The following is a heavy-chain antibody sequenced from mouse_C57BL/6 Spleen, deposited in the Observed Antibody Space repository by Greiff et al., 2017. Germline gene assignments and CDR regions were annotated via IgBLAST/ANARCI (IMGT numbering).Heavy chain of an antibody. CDR3: ARSGGAMDY. V-gene: IGHV1-69*01. J-gene: IGHJ4*01. D-gene: IGHD3-1*01. CDR1: GYTFTSYW. Sequence: VQLKQPGAELVMPGASVKLSCKASGYTFTSYWMHWVKQRPGQGLEWIGEIDPSGSYTNYNQKFKGKSTLTVDKSSSTAYMQLSSLTSEDSAVYYCARSGGAMDYWGQGTSVTVSS. CDR2: IDPSGSYT.